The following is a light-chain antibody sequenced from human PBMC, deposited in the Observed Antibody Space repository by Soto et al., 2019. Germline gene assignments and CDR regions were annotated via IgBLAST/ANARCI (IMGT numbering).Light chain of an antibody. J-gene: IGKJ1*01. CDR1: QSVGNL. Sequence: DIEMTQSPCTLSRSVGERVTITCRASQSVGNLLAWYQQKPGKAPRLLIYAASSLQSGVPARFSGSGSGTDFTLTISSLQPEDFAVYYCQQYGSSWTFGQGTKVDIK. CDR2: AAS. V-gene: IGKV1-5*01. CDR3: QQYGSSWT.